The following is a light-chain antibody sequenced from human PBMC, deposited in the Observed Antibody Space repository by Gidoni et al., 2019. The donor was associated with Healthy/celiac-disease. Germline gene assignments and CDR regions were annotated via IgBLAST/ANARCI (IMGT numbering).Light chain of an antibody. V-gene: IGKV3-15*01. CDR1: QSVSSN. CDR2: GAS. Sequence: LSCRASQSVSSNLAWYQQKPGQAPRLLIYGASTRATGIPARFSGSGSGTEFTLTISSLQSEDFAVYYCQQYNNWPFTFGPGTKVDIK. J-gene: IGKJ3*01. CDR3: QQYNNWPFT.